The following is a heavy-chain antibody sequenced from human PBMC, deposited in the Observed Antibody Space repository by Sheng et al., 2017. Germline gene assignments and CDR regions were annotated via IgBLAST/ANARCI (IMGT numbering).Heavy chain of an antibody. J-gene: IGHJ5*02. V-gene: IGHV1-18*01. CDR3: ARVMIIMVRGLITYNWFDP. Sequence: QVQLVQSGAEVKKPGASVKVSCKASGYTFTSYGISWVRQAPGQGLEWMGWISTYNGNTNYAQKLQGRVTMTTDTSTSTAYMELRSLRSDDTAVYYCARVMIIMVRGLITYNWFDPWGQGTLVTVSS. D-gene: IGHD3-10*01. CDR1: GYTFTSYG. CDR2: ISTYNGNT.